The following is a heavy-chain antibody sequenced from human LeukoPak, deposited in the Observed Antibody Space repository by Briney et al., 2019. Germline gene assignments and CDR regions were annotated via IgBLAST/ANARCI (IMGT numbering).Heavy chain of an antibody. V-gene: IGHV3-30*02. CDR2: IRYDGSNK. Sequence: GGSLRLSCGASGLSISSYGMHWVRQAPGKGLEWVAFIRYDGSNKYYAYSVKGRFTISRDNSKNTLYLQMNSLRAEDTAVYYCANRGVGSSWFNFDYWGQGTLVTVSS. J-gene: IGHJ4*02. CDR1: GLSISSYG. CDR3: ANRGVGSSWFNFDY. D-gene: IGHD6-13*01.